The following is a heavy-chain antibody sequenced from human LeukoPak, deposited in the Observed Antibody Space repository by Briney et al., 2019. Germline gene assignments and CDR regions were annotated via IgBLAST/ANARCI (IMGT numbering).Heavy chain of an antibody. J-gene: IGHJ1*01. V-gene: IGHV3-48*03. Sequence: GGSLRLSCAASGFTFSSYEMNWVRQAPGKGLEWVSYISSSGSTIHYADSVRGRFTISRDNAKNSLYLQMNSLRVDDTATYYCVMTAGRAAATDHWGQGALVTVSS. CDR1: GFTFSSYE. CDR3: VMTAGRAAATDH. CDR2: ISSSGSTI.